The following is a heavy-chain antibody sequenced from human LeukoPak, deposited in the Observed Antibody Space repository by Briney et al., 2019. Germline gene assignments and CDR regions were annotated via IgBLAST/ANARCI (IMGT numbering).Heavy chain of an antibody. V-gene: IGHV4-39*01. Sequence: PSETLSLTCTVSGGSISSSSYYWGWIRQPPGKGLEWIGSLYYSGNTYYNPSLKSRVTISVDTSKNQFSLKLSSATAADTAVYYCARHSSGWYPYFDYWGQGTLVTVSS. CDR3: ARHSSGWYPYFDY. D-gene: IGHD6-19*01. CDR2: LYYSGNT. CDR1: GGSISSSSYY. J-gene: IGHJ4*02.